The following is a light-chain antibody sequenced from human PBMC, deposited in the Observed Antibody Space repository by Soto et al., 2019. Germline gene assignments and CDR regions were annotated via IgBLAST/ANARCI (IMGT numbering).Light chain of an antibody. J-gene: IGKJ5*01. Sequence: IQLTQSPSSLSASVGDSVTITCQASQDIDKNLNWYQQKPGKAPKLLIYDASSLQTGVPSRFSGSGSATEFTFTISSLQPEDIATYYCQQYDNLLPITFGQGTRLEIK. CDR3: QQYDNLLPIT. CDR2: DAS. V-gene: IGKV1-33*01. CDR1: QDIDKN.